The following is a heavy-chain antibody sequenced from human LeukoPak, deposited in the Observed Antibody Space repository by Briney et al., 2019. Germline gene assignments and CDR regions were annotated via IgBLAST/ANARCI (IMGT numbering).Heavy chain of an antibody. V-gene: IGHV4-59*01. J-gene: IGHJ4*02. CDR1: GGSFSNYY. Sequence: PSETLSLTCTVSGGSFSNYYWSWVRQAPGKGLDWIGYIYYSGTTNYNPSLKSRVTMSLDTSKNQFSLRLSSVTAADTAVYYCATGSSWPPGELDYWGQGSLVTVSS. CDR2: IYYSGTT. CDR3: ATGSSWPPGELDY. D-gene: IGHD1-7*01.